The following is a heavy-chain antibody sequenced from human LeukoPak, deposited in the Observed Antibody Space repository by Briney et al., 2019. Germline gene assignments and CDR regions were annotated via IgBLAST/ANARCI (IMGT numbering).Heavy chain of an antibody. D-gene: IGHD6-19*01. Sequence: PGGSLRLSCAASGFTFSRYAMSWVRQAPGKGLEWVSAISGSGGSTYYADSVKGRFTISRDNSKNTLYLQMNSLRAEDTAVYYCAKDKVAVAGTQGYYFDYWGQGTLVTVSS. CDR1: GFTFSRYA. CDR3: AKDKVAVAGTQGYYFDY. J-gene: IGHJ4*02. CDR2: ISGSGGST. V-gene: IGHV3-23*01.